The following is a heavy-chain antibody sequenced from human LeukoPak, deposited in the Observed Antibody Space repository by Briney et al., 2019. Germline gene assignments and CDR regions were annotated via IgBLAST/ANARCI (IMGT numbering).Heavy chain of an antibody. CDR1: GGSISSGGYY. V-gene: IGHV4-31*03. D-gene: IGHD4-17*01. CDR3: AREIGDYGAYYYYGMDV. Sequence: PSETLSLTCTVSGGSISSGGYYWSWIRQRPGKGPEWIGYIYYSGSTYYNPSLKSRVTISVDTSKNQFSLKLSSVTAADTAVYYCAREIGDYGAYYYYGMDVWGQGTTVTVSS. CDR2: IYYSGST. J-gene: IGHJ6*02.